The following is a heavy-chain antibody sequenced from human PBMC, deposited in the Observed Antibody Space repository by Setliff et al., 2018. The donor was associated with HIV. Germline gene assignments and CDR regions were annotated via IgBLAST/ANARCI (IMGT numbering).Heavy chain of an antibody. J-gene: IGHJ5*01. CDR3: ARDALFCDGGRCSAFNWLDS. CDR2: ISYDETTK. D-gene: IGHD2-15*01. Sequence: AGGSLRLSCAASGFIFNKFALHWVRQAPGKGLEWVAIISYDETTKLYADSVKGRFTISRDNSKDTVFLQWGGLTVDDTGVYYCARDALFCDGGRCSAFNWLDSWGQGTLVTVSS. CDR1: GFIFNKFA. V-gene: IGHV3-30-3*01.